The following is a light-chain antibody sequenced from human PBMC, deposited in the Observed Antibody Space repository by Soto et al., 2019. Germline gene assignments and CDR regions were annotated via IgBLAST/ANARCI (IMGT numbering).Light chain of an antibody. Sequence: QSVLTQPASVSGSPGQSITIPCTGSSSDVGAYNYVSWHQQHPGKAPKLIISDVSHRPSGVSSRFSGSKSGNTASLIISGLQAEDEADYYCSSFTRSAPTYVFGTGTKVTVL. CDR1: SSDVGAYNY. V-gene: IGLV2-14*01. CDR3: SSFTRSAPTYV. J-gene: IGLJ1*01. CDR2: DVS.